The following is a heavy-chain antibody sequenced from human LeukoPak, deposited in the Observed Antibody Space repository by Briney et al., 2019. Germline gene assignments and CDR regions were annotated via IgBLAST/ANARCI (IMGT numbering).Heavy chain of an antibody. CDR2: AYYRSKWYN. V-gene: IGHV6-1*01. D-gene: IGHD5/OR15-5a*01. J-gene: IGHJ5*02. Sequence: SQTLSLTCAISGDSVSSNSAAWNWIRQSPSRGLEWLGRAYYRSKWYNDYAVSVKSRITINADTSKNQFSLQLNSVTPEDTAVYYCARYDRSVGWFDPWGQGTLVTVSS. CDR3: ARYDRSVGWFDP. CDR1: GDSVSSNSAA.